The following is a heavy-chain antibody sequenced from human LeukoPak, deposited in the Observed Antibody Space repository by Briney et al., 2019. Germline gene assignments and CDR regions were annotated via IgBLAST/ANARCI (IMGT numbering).Heavy chain of an antibody. D-gene: IGHD6-19*01. Sequence: GSLILSCAASGFPFNIQDMRWVRQAPGKGLEWVSSIIADGGATFYADSVRGRFTISRDNSRNTLDLQMNSLRVEDTAVYYCGKGRVSEWGQGTLVTVSS. CDR1: GFPFNIQD. V-gene: IGHV3-23*01. CDR2: IIADGGAT. J-gene: IGHJ4*02. CDR3: GKGRVSE.